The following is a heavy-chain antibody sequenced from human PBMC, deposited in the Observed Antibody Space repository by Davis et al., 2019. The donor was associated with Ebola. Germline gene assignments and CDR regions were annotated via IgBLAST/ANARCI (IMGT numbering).Heavy chain of an antibody. Sequence: MPSETLSLTCTVSGGSISSYYWSWIRQPPGKGLEWIGYIYYSGSTNYNPSLKSRVTISVDTSKNQFSLKLSSVTAADTAVYYCARDAGEYYDSSGYTREVYYFDYWGQGTLVTVSS. V-gene: IGHV4-59*12. D-gene: IGHD3-22*01. J-gene: IGHJ4*02. CDR1: GGSISSYY. CDR3: ARDAGEYYDSSGYTREVYYFDY. CDR2: IYYSGST.